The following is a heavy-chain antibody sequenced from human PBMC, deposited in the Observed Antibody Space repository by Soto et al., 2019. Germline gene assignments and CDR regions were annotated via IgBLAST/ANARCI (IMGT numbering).Heavy chain of an antibody. Sequence: QPGGSLRLSCAASGFTFSSYAMHWVRLAPGKGLEWVAVISYDGSNKYYADSVKGRFTISRDNSKNTLYLQMNSLRAEDTAVYYCARERISSWSTEYCYYGMDVWGQGTTVTVSS. CDR3: ARERISSWSTEYCYYGMDV. V-gene: IGHV3-30-3*01. CDR2: ISYDGSNK. J-gene: IGHJ6*02. D-gene: IGHD6-13*01. CDR1: GFTFSSYA.